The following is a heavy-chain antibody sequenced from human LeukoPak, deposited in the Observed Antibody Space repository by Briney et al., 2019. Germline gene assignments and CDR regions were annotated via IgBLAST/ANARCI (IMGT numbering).Heavy chain of an antibody. J-gene: IGHJ6*02. V-gene: IGHV3-74*01. CDR2: INSDGSNT. CDR1: GFTFGSYW. CDR3: AREVGHYYGMDV. D-gene: IGHD2-15*01. Sequence: PGGSLRLSCAASGFTFGSYWMHWVRQAPGKGLVWVSHINSDGSNTNYADYVKGRFTISRDNAKNTLYLQLNSLRAEDTAVYYCAREVGHYYGMDVWGQGTTVTVSS.